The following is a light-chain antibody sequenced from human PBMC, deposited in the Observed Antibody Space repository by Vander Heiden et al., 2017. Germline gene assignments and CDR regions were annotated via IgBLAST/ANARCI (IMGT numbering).Light chain of an antibody. CDR3: SSYAVNNNFVL. J-gene: IGLJ2*01. CDR2: EVT. V-gene: IGLV2-8*01. CDR1: SSDVGGYEF. Sequence: QSALTQPPSASGSLGQSVTISCTGPSSDVGGYEFVSWYQQHPGKPPKLVIYEVTKRSSGVPDRFSGSKSGNTASLTVSGLQGDDEADYFCSSYAVNNNFVLFGGGTSLTVL.